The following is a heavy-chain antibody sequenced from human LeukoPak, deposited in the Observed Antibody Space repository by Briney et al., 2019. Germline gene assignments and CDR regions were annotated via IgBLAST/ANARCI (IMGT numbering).Heavy chain of an antibody. CDR2: INPNSGGT. V-gene: IGHV1-2*02. Sequence: ASVKVSCKASGYTFTGYYMHWVRQAPGQGLEWMGWINPNSGGTNYAQKFQGRVTMTRDTSISTAYMELSRLRSDDTAVYYCARPVGSVVVVVATEGWYFDLWGRGTLVTVSS. CDR3: ARPVGSVVVVVATEGWYFDL. D-gene: IGHD2-15*01. J-gene: IGHJ2*01. CDR1: GYTFTGYY.